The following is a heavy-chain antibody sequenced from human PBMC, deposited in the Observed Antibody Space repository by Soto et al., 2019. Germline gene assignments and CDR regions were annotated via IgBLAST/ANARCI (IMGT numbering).Heavy chain of an antibody. CDR3: AGDYGGAWYFDL. Sequence: QVQLQESGPGLVKPSQTLSLTCTVSGGSISSGGYCWSWIRQHPGKGLEWIGYTKYSGSTYYNPSLKSRVTISVDTSKNQFSLKLSSVTAADTAVYYCAGDYGGAWYFDLWVSGTLVTVSS. CDR2: TKYSGST. D-gene: IGHD3-16*01. J-gene: IGHJ2*01. V-gene: IGHV4-31*03. CDR1: GGSISSGGYC.